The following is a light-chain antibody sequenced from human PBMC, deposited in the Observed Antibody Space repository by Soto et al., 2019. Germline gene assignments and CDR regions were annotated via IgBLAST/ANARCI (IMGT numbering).Light chain of an antibody. J-gene: IGLJ2*01. CDR3: CSYAGSSSVL. CDR1: RSDVGGYTL. CDR2: EDN. V-gene: IGLV2-23*01. Sequence: QSALAQPASVSGSPGQSITISCTGTRSDVGGYTLVSWFQQYPGKAPKLMIYEDNKRPSGVSDRFSGSKSGNTASLTISGLQAEDEADYCCCSYAGSSSVLFGGGTKLTVL.